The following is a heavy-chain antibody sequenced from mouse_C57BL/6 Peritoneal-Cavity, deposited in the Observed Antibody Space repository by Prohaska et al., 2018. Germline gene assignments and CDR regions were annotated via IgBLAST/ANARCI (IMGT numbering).Heavy chain of an antibody. V-gene: IGHV1-26*01. CDR1: GYTFTVYY. Sequence: EVQLQQSGPELVNPGASVKISCKASGYTFTVYYMNWVKQSHGKSLEWIGDINPNNGGTSYNQKFKGKATLTVDKSSSTAYMELRSLTSEDSAVYYCARRWLLEYFDVWGTGTTVTVSS. J-gene: IGHJ1*03. D-gene: IGHD2-3*01. CDR2: INPNNGGT. CDR3: ARRWLLEYFDV.